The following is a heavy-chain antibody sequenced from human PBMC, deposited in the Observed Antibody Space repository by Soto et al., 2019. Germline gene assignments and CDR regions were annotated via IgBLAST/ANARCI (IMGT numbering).Heavy chain of an antibody. J-gene: IGHJ4*02. CDR3: AKGGRQWLVTSDFNY. CDR1: GFTFSDYA. D-gene: IGHD6-19*01. Sequence: SGESLKISCAASGFTFSDYAMHWVRQAPGKGLEWVAVVSHDGGNTHYADSVKGRFTISRDSSKNTVSLEMTSLRAEDTAVYYCAKGGRQWLVTSDFNYWGQGALVTVSS. CDR2: VSHDGGNT. V-gene: IGHV3-30*18.